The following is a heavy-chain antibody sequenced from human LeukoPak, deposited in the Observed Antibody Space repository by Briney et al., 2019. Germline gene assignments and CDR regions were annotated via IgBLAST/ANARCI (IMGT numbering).Heavy chain of an antibody. V-gene: IGHV3-23*01. CDR1: GFIFGDYG. Sequence: PGGSLRLSCTTSGFIFGDYGVSWVRQAPGKGLEWVSAISGSGGSTYYADSVKGRFTISRDNSKNTLYLQMNSLRAEDTAVYYCAKGSGWPDWYFDLWGRGTLVTVSS. D-gene: IGHD6-19*01. CDR3: AKGSGWPDWYFDL. CDR2: ISGSGGST. J-gene: IGHJ2*01.